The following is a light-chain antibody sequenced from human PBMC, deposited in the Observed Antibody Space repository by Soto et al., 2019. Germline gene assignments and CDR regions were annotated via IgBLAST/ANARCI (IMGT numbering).Light chain of an antibody. Sequence: NFMLTQPHSVSESPGKTVTISCTGSSGSIASNYVQWYQQRPGSAPTTVIYEDNQRPSGVPDRFSDSIDSSSNSASLTISGLKTEDEADYYCQSYDSSNVAVFGGGTQLTVL. V-gene: IGLV6-57*02. J-gene: IGLJ7*01. CDR1: SGSIASNY. CDR2: EDN. CDR3: QSYDSSNVAV.